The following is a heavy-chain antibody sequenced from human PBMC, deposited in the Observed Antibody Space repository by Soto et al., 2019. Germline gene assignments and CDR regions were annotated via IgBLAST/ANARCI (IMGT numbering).Heavy chain of an antibody. CDR3: ARDCRYCSGGSSEIDY. CDR1: GGSVSSGSYY. D-gene: IGHD2-15*01. Sequence: QVQLQESGPGLVKPSETLSLTCTVSGGSVSSGSYYWSWIRQPPGKGLEWIGYIYYSGSTNYNPSLKSRVTISVDTSKNQVSRKLSSVTAADTAVYYCARDCRYCSGGSSEIDYWGQGTLVTVSS. V-gene: IGHV4-61*01. CDR2: IYYSGST. J-gene: IGHJ4*02.